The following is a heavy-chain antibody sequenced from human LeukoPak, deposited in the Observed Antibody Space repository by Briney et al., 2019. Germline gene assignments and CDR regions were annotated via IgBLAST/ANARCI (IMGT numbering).Heavy chain of an antibody. Sequence: SVKVSCKTSGGTFSSSAITWVRQAPGQGLEWMGGIIPVLNITSYAQKFQGRVTITADTSTSTVYMELSSLRSEETAVYYCARDQSLTAPPPYGLDVWGQGTTVIVSS. CDR3: ARDQSLTAPPPYGLDV. J-gene: IGHJ6*02. D-gene: IGHD4/OR15-4a*01. CDR1: GGTFSSSA. V-gene: IGHV1-69*04. CDR2: IIPVLNIT.